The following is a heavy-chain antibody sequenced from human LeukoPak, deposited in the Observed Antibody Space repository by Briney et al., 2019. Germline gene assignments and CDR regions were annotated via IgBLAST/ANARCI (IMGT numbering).Heavy chain of an antibody. J-gene: IGHJ4*02. Sequence: GGSLRLSCAASGFTFSSYSMTWVRQAPGKGLEWVSSISSSSSYIYYADSVKGRFTISRDNAKNSLYLQMNSLRAEDTAVYYCARWDPTVVTPHLDYWGQGTLVTVSS. V-gene: IGHV3-21*04. CDR2: ISSSSSYI. CDR1: GFTFSSYS. CDR3: ARWDPTVVTPHLDY. D-gene: IGHD4-23*01.